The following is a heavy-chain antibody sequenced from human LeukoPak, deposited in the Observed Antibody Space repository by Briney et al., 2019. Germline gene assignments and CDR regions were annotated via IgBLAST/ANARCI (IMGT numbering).Heavy chain of an antibody. J-gene: IGHJ4*02. V-gene: IGHV5-51*01. Sequence: ASVKVSCKGSGYSFTSYWIGWVRQMPGKGLEWMGIIYPGDSDTRYSPSFQGQVTISADKSISTAYLQWSSLKASDTAMYYCARRISITIFGGQGHFDYWGQGTLVTVSS. CDR2: IYPGDSDT. CDR3: ARRISITIFGGQGHFDY. CDR1: GYSFTSYW. D-gene: IGHD3-3*01.